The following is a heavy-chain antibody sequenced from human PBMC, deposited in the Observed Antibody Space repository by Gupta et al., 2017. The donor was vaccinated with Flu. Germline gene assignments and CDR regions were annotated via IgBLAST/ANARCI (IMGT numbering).Heavy chain of an antibody. CDR1: GFTFSSDG. CDR3: AKDFGSVVVAATSDY. CDR2: ISYDGSNK. D-gene: IGHD2-15*01. Sequence: QVQLVASGGGVVQPGRSLRLSCAASGFTFSSDGMHWVRQAPGKGLEWVAVISYDGSNKYYADSVKGRFTISRDNSKNTLYLQMNSLRAEDTAVYYCAKDFGSVVVAATSDYWGQGTLVTVSS. J-gene: IGHJ4*02. V-gene: IGHV3-30*18.